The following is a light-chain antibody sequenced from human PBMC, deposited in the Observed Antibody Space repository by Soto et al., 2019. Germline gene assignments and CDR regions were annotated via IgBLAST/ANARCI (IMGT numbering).Light chain of an antibody. CDR3: QSYDSSLRGV. J-gene: IGLJ2*01. V-gene: IGLV1-40*01. Sequence: QSVLTQPPSVSGAPGQRVTISCTGSRSNSGAGYDIHWYQQLPGTDPKLLMYGNTNRPSGVPDRFSGSKSGTSASLAITGLQDEDEADYYCQSYDSSLRGVFGGGTKLTVL. CDR1: RSNSGAGYD. CDR2: GNT.